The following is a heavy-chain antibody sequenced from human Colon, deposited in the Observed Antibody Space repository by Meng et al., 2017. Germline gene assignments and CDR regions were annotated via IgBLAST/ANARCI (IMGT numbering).Heavy chain of an antibody. D-gene: IGHD3-22*01. CDR3: ARGQGFLLHYFDN. J-gene: IGHJ4*02. Sequence: VHLQPGGASRLKPSDTPSLSCDVYGGSVSRDFCSWIRQTPGKGMEWIGGISEGGGTLYNPSLKSRVFISVDTSNSELTLKLTSVTDADTGVYYCARGQGFLLHYFDNWGQGTLVTVSS. CDR1: GGSVSRDF. CDR2: ISEGGGT. V-gene: IGHV4-34*01.